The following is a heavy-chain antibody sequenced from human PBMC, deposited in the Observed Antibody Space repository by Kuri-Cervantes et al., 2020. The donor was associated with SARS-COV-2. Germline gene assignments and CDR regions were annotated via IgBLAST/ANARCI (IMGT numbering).Heavy chain of an antibody. J-gene: IGHJ6*02. CDR2: IVVGSGNT. D-gene: IGHD2-2*01. Sequence: SVKVSCKASGFTFTSSAVQWVRQARGQRLEWIGWIVVGSGNTNYAQKFQERVTITGDMSTSTAYMELSSLRSEDTAVYYCAREGAVVVPAAVRFYCYGMDVWGQGTTVTVSS. CDR1: GFTFTSSA. CDR3: AREGAVVVPAAVRFYCYGMDV. V-gene: IGHV1-58*01.